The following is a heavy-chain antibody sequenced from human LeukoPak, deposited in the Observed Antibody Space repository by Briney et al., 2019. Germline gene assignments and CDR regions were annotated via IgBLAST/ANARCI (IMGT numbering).Heavy chain of an antibody. D-gene: IGHD1-1*01. V-gene: IGHV3-33*01. Sequence: GGSLRLSCAAPGFTFSSYGMHWVRQAPGKGLEWVAVIWYDGSNKYYADSVKGRFTISRDNSKNTLYLQMNSLRAEDTAVYYCAGDERGYNRFDPWGQGTLVTVSS. J-gene: IGHJ5*02. CDR1: GFTFSSYG. CDR2: IWYDGSNK. CDR3: AGDERGYNRFDP.